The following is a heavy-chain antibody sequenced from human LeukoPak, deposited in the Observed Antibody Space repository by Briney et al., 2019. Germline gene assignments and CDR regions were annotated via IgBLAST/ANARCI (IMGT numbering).Heavy chain of an antibody. J-gene: IGHJ4*02. CDR2: ISGSASST. Sequence: PGGSLRLSCSASGFTFSSYAMSWVRQAPGRGLEWDSAISGSASSTYYADSVKGRFTISRDNSKNTLYLQMNSLRAEDTAVYYCAKGRDIVVVVAANDYWGQGTLVTVSS. CDR1: GFTFSSYA. D-gene: IGHD2-15*01. CDR3: AKGRDIVVVVAANDY. V-gene: IGHV3-23*01.